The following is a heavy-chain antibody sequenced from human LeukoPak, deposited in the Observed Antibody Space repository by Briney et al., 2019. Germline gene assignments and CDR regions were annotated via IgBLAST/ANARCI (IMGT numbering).Heavy chain of an antibody. D-gene: IGHD3-22*01. J-gene: IGHJ4*02. V-gene: IGHV4-39*01. CDR1: GGSISSSSYY. CDR3: ARLTYYYDSSGYYFDY. Sequence: SETLSLTCTVSGGSISSSSYYWGWIRQPPGKGLEWIGSIYYSGSTYYNPSLKSRVTISVDTSKNQFSLKLSSVTAADTAVYYCARLTYYYDSSGYYFDYWGQGTLVTVSS. CDR2: IYYSGST.